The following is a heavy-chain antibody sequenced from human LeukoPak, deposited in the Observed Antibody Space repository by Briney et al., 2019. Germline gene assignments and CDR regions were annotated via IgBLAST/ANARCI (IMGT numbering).Heavy chain of an antibody. CDR3: AKVLPTGYSSSWYYFDY. D-gene: IGHD6-13*01. Sequence: GGSLRLSCAASGFTFSSYSMNWVRQAPGKGLEWVSAISGSGGSTYYADSVKGRFTISRDNSKNTLYLQMNSLRAEDTAVYYCAKVLPTGYSSSWYYFDYWGQGTLVTVSS. CDR1: GFTFSSYS. CDR2: ISGSGGST. V-gene: IGHV3-23*01. J-gene: IGHJ4*02.